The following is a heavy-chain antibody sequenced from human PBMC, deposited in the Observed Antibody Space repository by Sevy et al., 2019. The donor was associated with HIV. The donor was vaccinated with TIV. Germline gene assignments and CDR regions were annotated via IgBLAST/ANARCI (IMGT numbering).Heavy chain of an antibody. Sequence: GGSLRLSCAAYGFTFNSYAMHWVRQAPGKGLEWVAVISKDGRTKYYAESVKGRFTISRDNSKNTLNLQMNSLRAEDTAVFYCAKDRCTGDVCENYYYALDIWGQGTTVTVSS. V-gene: IGHV3-30*18. J-gene: IGHJ6*02. D-gene: IGHD2-8*02. CDR1: GFTFNSYA. CDR3: AKDRCTGDVCENYYYALDI. CDR2: ISKDGRTK.